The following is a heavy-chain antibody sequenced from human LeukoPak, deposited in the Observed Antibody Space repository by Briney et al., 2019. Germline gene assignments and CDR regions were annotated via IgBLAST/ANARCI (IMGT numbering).Heavy chain of an antibody. Sequence: ASVKVSCKASGYTFTSYYMHWVRQAPGQGLEWMGWINPNSGGTNYAQKFQGRVTMTRDTSISTAYMELSRLRSDDTAVYYCARDLAAREYYFDYWGQGTLVTVSS. D-gene: IGHD6-6*01. CDR2: INPNSGGT. J-gene: IGHJ4*02. V-gene: IGHV1-2*02. CDR1: GYTFTSYY. CDR3: ARDLAAREYYFDY.